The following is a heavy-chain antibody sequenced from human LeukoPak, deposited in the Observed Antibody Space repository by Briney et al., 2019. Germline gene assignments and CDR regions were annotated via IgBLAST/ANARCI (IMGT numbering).Heavy chain of an antibody. CDR3: ARNLATSYYYYYGMDV. V-gene: IGHV3-72*01. CDR2: TRKKANSYTT. J-gene: IGHJ6*02. CDR1: GFTFSDHY. Sequence: PGGSLRLSCAASGFTFSDHYMDWVRQAPGKGLEWVGRTRKKANSYTTEYAASVKGRFTISRDDSKNSLYLQMNSLKTEDTAMYYCARNLATSYYYYYGMDVWGQGTTVTVSS.